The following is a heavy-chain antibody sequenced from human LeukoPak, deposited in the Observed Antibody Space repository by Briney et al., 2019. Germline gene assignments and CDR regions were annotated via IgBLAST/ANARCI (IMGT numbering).Heavy chain of an antibody. CDR3: ARRKDWDKRLDY. D-gene: IGHD1-26*01. V-gene: IGHV4-34*01. CDR1: GGSFSGYY. CDR2: INHSGNT. Sequence: SETLSLTCAVYGGSFSGYYWSWIRQPPGKGLEWIGEINHSGNTNYNPSLKSRVTISVDTSKNQFSLKLSSVTAADTAVYYCARRKDWDKRLDYWGQGTLVTVSS. J-gene: IGHJ4*02.